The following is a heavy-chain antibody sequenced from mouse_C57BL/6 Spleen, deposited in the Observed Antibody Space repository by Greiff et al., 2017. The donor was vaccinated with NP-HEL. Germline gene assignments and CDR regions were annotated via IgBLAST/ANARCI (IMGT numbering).Heavy chain of an antibody. Sequence: QVQLQQPGAELVKPGASVKLSCKASGYTFTSYWMQWVKQRPGPGLEWIGEIDPSDSYTNYNQKFKGKATLTVDTSSSTAYMQRSSLTTEDSSVYDCASGKIVDGRRDYWGQGTTLTVSS. CDR1: GYTFTSYW. J-gene: IGHJ2*01. D-gene: IGHD1-1*02. CDR2: IDPSDSYT. CDR3: ASGKIVDGRRDY. V-gene: IGHV1-50*01.